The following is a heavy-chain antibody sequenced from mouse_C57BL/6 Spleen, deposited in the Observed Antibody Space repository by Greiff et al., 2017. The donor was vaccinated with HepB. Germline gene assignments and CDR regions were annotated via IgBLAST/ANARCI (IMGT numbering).Heavy chain of an antibody. CDR2: ISYDGSN. CDR3: ARGALLPFDV. V-gene: IGHV3-6*01. CDR1: GYSITSGYY. J-gene: IGHJ1*03. Sequence: DVQLQESGPGLVKPSQSLSLTCSVTGYSITSGYYWNWIRQFPGNKLEWMGYISYDGSNNYNPSLKNRISITRDTSKNQFFLKLNSVTTEDTATYYCARGALLPFDVWGTGTTVTVSS. D-gene: IGHD1-1*01.